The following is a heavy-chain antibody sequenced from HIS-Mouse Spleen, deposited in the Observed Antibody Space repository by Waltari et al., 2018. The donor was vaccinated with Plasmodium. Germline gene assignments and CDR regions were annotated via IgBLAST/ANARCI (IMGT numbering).Heavy chain of an antibody. J-gene: IGHJ4*02. CDR2: ISYDGSNK. Sequence: QVQLVESGGGVVQPGRSLRLSCAASGFTFSSYGMHWVRQAPGKGLEWVAVISYDGSNKYYTDSVKGRFTSSRDKSKNTLYLQMNSLRAEDTAVYYCAKDRRSSSWYVDYWGQGTLVTVSS. CDR3: AKDRRSSSWYVDY. CDR1: GFTFSSYG. D-gene: IGHD6-13*01. V-gene: IGHV3-30*18.